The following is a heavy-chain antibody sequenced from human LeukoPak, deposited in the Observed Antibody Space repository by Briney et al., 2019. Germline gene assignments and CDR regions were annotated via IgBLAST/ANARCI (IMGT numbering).Heavy chain of an antibody. Sequence: ASVKVSCKTSGYTFTSYDINWVRQATGQGLEWMGWMNPNSGNKGYAQKFQGRVTMNRNISISTGYMELSSLRSEDTAVYYCARGRVNYGYWGQGTLVTVS. D-gene: IGHD4-11*01. J-gene: IGHJ4*02. CDR1: GYTFTSYD. CDR2: MNPNSGNK. V-gene: IGHV1-8*01. CDR3: ARGRVNYGY.